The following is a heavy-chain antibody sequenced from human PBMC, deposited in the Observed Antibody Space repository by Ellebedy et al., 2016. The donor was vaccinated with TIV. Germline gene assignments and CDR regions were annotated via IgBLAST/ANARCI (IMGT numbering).Heavy chain of an antibody. J-gene: IGHJ5*02. V-gene: IGHV4-39*07. CDR1: GASIDNSAYY. Sequence: MPSETLSLTCSVSGASIDNSAYYWGWIRQPPGKGLEGFGSHSYTGKPYNNPSLNSRVSFSINTSKNRFSLKLTSMTAAEKAVYYCVRLLAPRPGGVDAWGQGILVTVTS. CDR2: HSYTGKP. CDR3: VRLLAPRPGGVDA. D-gene: IGHD6-6*01.